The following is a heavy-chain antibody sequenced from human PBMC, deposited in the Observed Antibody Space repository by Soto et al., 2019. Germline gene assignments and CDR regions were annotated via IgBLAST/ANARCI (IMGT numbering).Heavy chain of an antibody. Sequence: SETLSLTCTASSDSISSYYWSWIRQPPGKRLEWIGYISYSGSTDYNPSLKSRVTISGDTSKNQFSLKVSSVTAADTAVYYCARGTSWQLPFDYWGQGTLVTVSS. V-gene: IGHV4-59*01. J-gene: IGHJ4*02. CDR2: ISYSGST. D-gene: IGHD6-13*01. CDR1: SDSISSYY. CDR3: ARGTSWQLPFDY.